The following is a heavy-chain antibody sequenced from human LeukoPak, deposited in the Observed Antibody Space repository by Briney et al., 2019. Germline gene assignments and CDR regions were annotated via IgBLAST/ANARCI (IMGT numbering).Heavy chain of an antibody. J-gene: IGHJ4*02. CDR2: IYYSGST. V-gene: IGHV4-30-2*01. Sequence: SETLSLTCAVSGVSISSGGYSWSCIRQPPGKGLEWIGYIYYSGSTYYNPSLKRRVTISVDRSKNQSSLKLSSVTAADTAVYYCARLVAATGNFDYWGQGTLVTVSS. CDR3: ARLVAATGNFDY. D-gene: IGHD6-13*01. CDR1: GVSISSGGYS.